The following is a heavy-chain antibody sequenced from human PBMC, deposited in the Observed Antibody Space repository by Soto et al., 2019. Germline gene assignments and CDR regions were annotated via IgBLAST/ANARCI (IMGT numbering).Heavy chain of an antibody. CDR1: GFTFSSYA. D-gene: IGHD3-10*01. CDR2: ISGSGGST. V-gene: IGHV3-23*01. Sequence: GGSLRLSCAASGFTFSSYAMSWVRQAPGKGLEWVSAISGSGGSTYYADSVKGRFTISRDNSKNTLYLQMNSLRAEDTAVYYCARRVYGSGSYAWLDPWGQGTLVTVSS. CDR3: ARRVYGSGSYAWLDP. J-gene: IGHJ5*02.